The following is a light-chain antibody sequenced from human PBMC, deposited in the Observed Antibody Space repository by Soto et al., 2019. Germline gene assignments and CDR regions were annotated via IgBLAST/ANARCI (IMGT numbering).Light chain of an antibody. CDR2: EVN. V-gene: IGLV2-14*01. CDR3: NSYTSSSTLVV. Sequence: QSALTQPASVSGSPGQSITISCTGSSSDVGDYNYVSWYQQHPGKAPKLLIYEVNNRPSGVSNRFSGSKSGNTASLTISGLQAEDEADYYCNSYTSSSTLVVFGGGTKLTVL. J-gene: IGLJ2*01. CDR1: SSDVGDYNY.